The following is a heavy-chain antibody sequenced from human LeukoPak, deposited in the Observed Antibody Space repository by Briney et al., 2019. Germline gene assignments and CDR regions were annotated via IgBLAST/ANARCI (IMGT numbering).Heavy chain of an antibody. D-gene: IGHD1-26*01. V-gene: IGHV3-15*01. Sequence: PGRSLRLSCAASGFTVSNAWMSWVRQAPGEGLEWVGRIKSKADGETTDFPAPVKGRFTLSRDDSNNTLYMQMTSLKIEDTAVYYCTTSGSVGATRANYWGQGTLVTVSS. J-gene: IGHJ4*02. CDR2: IKSKADGETT. CDR1: GFTVSNAW. CDR3: TTSGSVGATRANY.